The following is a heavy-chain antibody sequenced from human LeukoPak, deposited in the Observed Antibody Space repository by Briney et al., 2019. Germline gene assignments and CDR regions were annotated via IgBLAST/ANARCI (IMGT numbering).Heavy chain of an antibody. CDR3: ARTNYYDSSGEFDY. D-gene: IGHD3-22*01. CDR1: GGSISSYY. J-gene: IGHJ4*02. V-gene: IGHV4-59*01. CDR2: IYYSGST. Sequence: YPSETLSLTCTVSGGSISSYYWGWIRQPPGKGLKWIGYIYYSGSTNYNPSLKSRVTISVDTSKNQFSLKLSSVTAADTAVYYCARTNYYDSSGEFDYWGQGTLVTVSS.